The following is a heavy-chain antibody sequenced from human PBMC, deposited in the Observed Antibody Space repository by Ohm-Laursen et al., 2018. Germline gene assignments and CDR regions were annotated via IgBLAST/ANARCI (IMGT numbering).Heavy chain of an antibody. CDR2: IGTAGDT. CDR3: ARAGRDGYNFAYYGMDV. D-gene: IGHD5-24*01. J-gene: IGHJ6*02. Sequence: GSLRLSCTASGFTFSSYDMHWVRQATGKGLEWVSAIGTAGDTYYPGSVKGRFTISRENAKNSLYLQMNSLRAGDTAVYYCARAGRDGYNFAYYGMDVWGQGTTVTVSS. CDR1: GFTFSSYD. V-gene: IGHV3-13*01.